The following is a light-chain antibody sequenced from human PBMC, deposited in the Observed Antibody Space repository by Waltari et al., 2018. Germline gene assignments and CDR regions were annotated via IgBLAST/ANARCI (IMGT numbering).Light chain of an antibody. V-gene: IGKV3-15*01. Sequence: TVVTQSPATLSVSPGERASLSCRTSQTIGLSLAWYQQKPGQAPRLLIYHASTRATGIPASFSGSGSESEFTLTISSLQSEDVAVYYCQQYNNWPPGTFGQGTRVEI. CDR2: HAS. CDR3: QQYNNWPPGT. J-gene: IGKJ1*01. CDR1: QTIGLS.